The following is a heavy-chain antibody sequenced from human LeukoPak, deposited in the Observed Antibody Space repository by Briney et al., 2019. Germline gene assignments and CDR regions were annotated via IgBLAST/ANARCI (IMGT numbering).Heavy chain of an antibody. CDR2: ISAYNGNT. J-gene: IGHJ6*02. V-gene: IGHV1-18*01. Sequence: GASVKVSCKASGYTFTSYGISWVRQAPGQGLEWMGWISAYNGNTNYAQKLQGRVTMTTDTSTSTAYMELRSLRSDDTAVYYCARVEAPYSGSYFGDYYYYYGMDVWGQGTTVTVSS. D-gene: IGHD1-26*01. CDR3: ARVEAPYSGSYFGDYYYYYGMDV. CDR1: GYTFTSYG.